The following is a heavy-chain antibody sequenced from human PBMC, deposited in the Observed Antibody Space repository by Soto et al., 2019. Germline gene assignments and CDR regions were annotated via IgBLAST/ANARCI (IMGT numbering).Heavy chain of an antibody. CDR2: IIPIFGTA. V-gene: IGHV1-69*13. CDR1: GGTFSSYA. Sequence: SVKVSCKASGGTFSSYAISWVRQAPGQGLEWMGGIIPIFGTANYAQKFQGRVTITADESTSTAYMELSSLRSEDTAVYYCATEYSSSSWSDAFDIWGQGTXVTVSS. CDR3: ATEYSSSSWSDAFDI. D-gene: IGHD6-6*01. J-gene: IGHJ3*02.